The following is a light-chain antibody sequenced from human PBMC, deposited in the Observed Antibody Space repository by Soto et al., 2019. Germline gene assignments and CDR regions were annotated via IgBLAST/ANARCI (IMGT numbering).Light chain of an antibody. Sequence: DIQMTQSPSSLSASVGDRVTITCRASQSISIYLNWYQQKLGEAPKLLIYAASSLQSGVPSRFSGSGSGTDFTLTISSLQPEDSASYFCQQNISAPLTFGGGTKVEIK. J-gene: IGKJ4*01. CDR2: AAS. CDR3: QQNISAPLT. V-gene: IGKV1-39*01. CDR1: QSISIY.